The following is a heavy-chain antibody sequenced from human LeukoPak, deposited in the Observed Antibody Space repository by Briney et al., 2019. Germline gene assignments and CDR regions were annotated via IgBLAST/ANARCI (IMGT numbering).Heavy chain of an antibody. CDR1: GGSISSGGYY. Sequence: SETLSLTCTVSGGSISSGGYYWSWIRQHPGKGLEWIGYIYYSGSTYYNPSLKSRVTISVDTSKNQFSLKLSSVTAAATAVYYCARGGGYSGYGAFDIWGQGTMVTVSS. J-gene: IGHJ3*02. CDR3: ARGGGYSGYGAFDI. CDR2: IYYSGST. D-gene: IGHD5-12*01. V-gene: IGHV4-31*03.